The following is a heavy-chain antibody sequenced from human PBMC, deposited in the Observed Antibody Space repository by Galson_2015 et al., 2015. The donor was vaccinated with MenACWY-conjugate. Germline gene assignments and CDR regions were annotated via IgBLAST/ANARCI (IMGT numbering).Heavy chain of an antibody. CDR3: IRDGYGTGIVENR. D-gene: IGHD3-10*01. CDR1: GFTFGDYA. V-gene: IGHV3-49*03. CDR2: IRSKAYGGTT. Sequence: SLRLSCATSGFTFGDYAMSWFRQAPGKGLEWVGSIRSKAYGGTTDYAASVKDRFTISRDDSKSIAYLQMDSLKTEDTALYYCIRDGYGTGIVENRWGQGTLVTVSS. J-gene: IGHJ5*02.